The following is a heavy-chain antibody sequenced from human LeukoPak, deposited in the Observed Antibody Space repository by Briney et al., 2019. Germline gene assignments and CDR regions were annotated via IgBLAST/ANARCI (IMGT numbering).Heavy chain of an antibody. Sequence: PGGSLTLFCAASGFTFSSYDVHWPRHATGKGLEWVSTICTCGHPYYPGSVKGRLTISRENAKNYLYLQMISLSTGDTAVYYCARGYSYVSGAVDISGQGKMVSVSS. V-gene: IGHV3-13*05. CDR3: ARGYSYVSGAVDI. D-gene: IGHD5-18*01. CDR1: GFTFSSYD. CDR2: ICTCGHP. J-gene: IGHJ3*02.